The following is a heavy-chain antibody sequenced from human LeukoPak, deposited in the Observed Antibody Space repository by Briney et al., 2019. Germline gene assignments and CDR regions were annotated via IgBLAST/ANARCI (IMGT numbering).Heavy chain of an antibody. V-gene: IGHV3-48*02. Sequence: GGSLRLSCAASGFRFSSYSMNWVRQAPGKGLEWVSYISGSSSSIYYADSVKGRFTISRDNAKNSLYLQINSLRDEDTAVYYCARYFGDPQGMDVWGQGTTVTVSS. CDR1: GFRFSSYS. D-gene: IGHD3-10*01. J-gene: IGHJ6*02. CDR3: ARYFGDPQGMDV. CDR2: ISGSSSSI.